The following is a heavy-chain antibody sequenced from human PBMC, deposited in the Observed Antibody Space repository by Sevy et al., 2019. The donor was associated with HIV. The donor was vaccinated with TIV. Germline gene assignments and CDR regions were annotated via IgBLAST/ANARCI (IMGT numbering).Heavy chain of an antibody. Sequence: GGSLRLSCAASGFTFTSYAMSWVRQAPGKGLERVSAISGSGGRTYYADSVKGRFTISRDNSKNTLNLQMNSLRAEDTAIYYCAKPTSYVYGSSSDPLPSSRNDYWGQGTLGTVSS. CDR3: AKPTSYVYGSSSDPLPSSRNDY. CDR2: ISGSGGRT. J-gene: IGHJ4*02. V-gene: IGHV3-23*01. CDR1: GFTFTSYA. D-gene: IGHD3-10*01.